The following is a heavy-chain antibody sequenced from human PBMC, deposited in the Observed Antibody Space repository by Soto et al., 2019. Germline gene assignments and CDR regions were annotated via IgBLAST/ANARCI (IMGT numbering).Heavy chain of an antibody. J-gene: IGHJ4*02. CDR3: TKVSPRWLGHDY. D-gene: IGHD6-19*01. CDR1: GFTVSGDY. V-gene: IGHV3-53*01. Sequence: GGSLRLSCAASGFTVSGDYVSWVRQAPGKGLECVSVIHFGGNTYYADSVKGRFTVSRDNSKNTLYLQMNSLRVEDTAIYFCTKVSPRWLGHDYWGQGTLVTVSS. CDR2: IHFGGNT.